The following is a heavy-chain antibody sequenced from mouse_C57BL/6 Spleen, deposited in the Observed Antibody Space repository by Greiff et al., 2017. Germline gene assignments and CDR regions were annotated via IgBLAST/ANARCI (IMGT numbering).Heavy chain of an antibody. J-gene: IGHJ2*01. Sequence: EVMLVESGGGLVQPKGSLKLSCAASGFSFNTYAMNWVRQAPGKGLEWVARIRSKSNNYATYYADSVKDRFTISRDDSESMLYLQMNNLKTEDTSMYYCVRAFLDYFDYWGQGTTLTVSS. CDR2: IRSKSNNYAT. CDR3: VRAFLDYFDY. CDR1: GFSFNTYA. V-gene: IGHV10-1*01.